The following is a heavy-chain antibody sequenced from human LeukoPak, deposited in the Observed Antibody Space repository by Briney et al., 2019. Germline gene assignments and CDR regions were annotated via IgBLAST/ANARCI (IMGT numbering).Heavy chain of an antibody. CDR3: VKARMPHCGTDCLES. Sequence: PGGSLRLSCAASGFTFSDHYMDWVRQAPGKGLEWVSVIRGSGGGTYYADSVKGRFTISRDNSKNTVYLQMNSLRAEDTAVYYCVKARMPHCGTDCLESWGQGTLVTVSS. CDR2: IRGSGGGT. J-gene: IGHJ4*02. CDR1: GFTFSDHY. V-gene: IGHV3-23*01. D-gene: IGHD2-21*02.